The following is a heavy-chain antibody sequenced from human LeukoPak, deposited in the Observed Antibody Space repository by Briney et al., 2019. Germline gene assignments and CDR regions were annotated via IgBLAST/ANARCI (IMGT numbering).Heavy chain of an antibody. Sequence: GGSLRLSCAASGFTFSSSAMSWVRQAPGKGLEWVSSISGSGSGGSTYYADSVKCRFAISRDNSKNTLYLQMNSLRAEDTAVYYCATDVEKYSGSYLGVFDIWGQETMVTVSS. CDR1: GFTFSSSA. D-gene: IGHD1-26*01. CDR2: ISGSGSGGST. CDR3: ATDVEKYSGSYLGVFDI. V-gene: IGHV3-23*01. J-gene: IGHJ3*02.